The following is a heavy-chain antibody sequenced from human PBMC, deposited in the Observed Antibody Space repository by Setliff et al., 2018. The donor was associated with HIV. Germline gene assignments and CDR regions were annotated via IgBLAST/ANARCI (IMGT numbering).Heavy chain of an antibody. CDR1: GFTFGKVW. D-gene: IGHD4-17*01. Sequence: GGSLRLSCAASGFTFGKVWMNWVRQAPGKGLEWVGRIKSSRDGGTTDYAAPVKGRFTISKDDSINTLYLQMNSLETEDTAVYYCTTIQKLTTPVDYWGQGTLVTVSS. CDR2: IKSSRDGGTT. V-gene: IGHV3-15*07. CDR3: TTIQKLTTPVDY. J-gene: IGHJ4*02.